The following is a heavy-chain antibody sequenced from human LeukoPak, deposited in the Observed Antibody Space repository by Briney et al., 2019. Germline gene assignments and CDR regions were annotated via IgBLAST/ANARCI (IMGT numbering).Heavy chain of an antibody. CDR2: ISSSSSYT. D-gene: IGHD3-10*01. CDR3: ASGITMVRGVITDY. CDR1: GFTFSDYY. Sequence: GGSLRLSCAASGFTFSDYYMSWIRQAPGKGLEWVSYISSSSSYTNYADSVKGRFTISRDNAKNSLYLRMNSLRAEDTAVYYCASGITMVRGVITDYWGQGTLVTVSS. J-gene: IGHJ4*02. V-gene: IGHV3-11*06.